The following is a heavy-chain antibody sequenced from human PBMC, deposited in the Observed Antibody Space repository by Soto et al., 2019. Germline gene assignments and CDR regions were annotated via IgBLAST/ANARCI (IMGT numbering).Heavy chain of an antibody. V-gene: IGHV3-11*06. Sequence: LRLSCAASVFTFSDYYMSWIRQAPGKGLEWVSYISSSSSYTNYADSVKGRFTISRDNAKNSLYLQMNSLRAEDTAVYYCARDSRKYQLLGGSLDYYYYGMDVWGQGTTVTVSS. D-gene: IGHD2-2*01. CDR3: ARDSRKYQLLGGSLDYYYYGMDV. CDR2: ISSSSSYT. J-gene: IGHJ6*02. CDR1: VFTFSDYY.